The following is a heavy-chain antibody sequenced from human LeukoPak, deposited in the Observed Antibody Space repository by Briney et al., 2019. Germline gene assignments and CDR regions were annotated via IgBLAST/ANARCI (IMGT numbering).Heavy chain of an antibody. Sequence: SETLSLTCTVSGGSVSSYYWSWIRQPPGEGLEWIAYIHNSGSTNYNLSLKTRVTISVDTSKNRFSLKLSSVTAADTAVYYCVRDWEGFNFDIWGQGTMVTVSS. V-gene: IGHV4-59*02. CDR3: VRDWEGFNFDI. CDR2: IHNSGST. D-gene: IGHD1-26*01. J-gene: IGHJ3*02. CDR1: GGSVSSYY.